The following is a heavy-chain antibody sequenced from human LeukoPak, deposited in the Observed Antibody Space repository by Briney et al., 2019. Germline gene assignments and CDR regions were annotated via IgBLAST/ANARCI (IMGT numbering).Heavy chain of an antibody. CDR2: IHLRSGDT. CDR3: ARDGEYGTGSYYRGCFDY. J-gene: IGHJ4*02. Sequence: SVKVSCKASGYSFTAFYIHWVRQAPGQGLEGMGWIHLRSGDTNYAYKFQGRITMTRDTSISTAYMDLGSLGSDDTAVYYCARDGEYGTGSYYRGCFDYWGQGILVTVSS. CDR1: GYSFTAFY. V-gene: IGHV1-2*02. D-gene: IGHD3-10*01.